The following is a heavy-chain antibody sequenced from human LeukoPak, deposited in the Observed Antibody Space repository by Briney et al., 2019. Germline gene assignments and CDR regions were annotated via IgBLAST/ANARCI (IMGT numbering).Heavy chain of an antibody. Sequence: GASVKVSCKASGYTFTGYYMHWVRQAPGQGLEWMGWINPNSGGTNYAQKFQGRVTMTRDTSISTAYMELGRLRSDDTAVYYCAREIAAAASYYFDYWGQGTLVTVSS. CDR2: INPNSGGT. D-gene: IGHD6-13*01. CDR3: AREIAAAASYYFDY. CDR1: GYTFTGYY. J-gene: IGHJ4*02. V-gene: IGHV1-2*02.